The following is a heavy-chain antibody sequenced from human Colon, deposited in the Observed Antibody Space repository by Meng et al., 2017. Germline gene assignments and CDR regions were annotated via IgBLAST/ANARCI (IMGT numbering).Heavy chain of an antibody. Sequence: QVQLQASGRGLVAHSLTLPLTCLVSGGSVSSGSYYWSWIRQPPGKGLEWIGYIYYSGSTNYNPSLKSRVTISVDTSKKQVSLKLSSVTAADTAVYYCARGASDYDFDYWGQGTLVTVSS. D-gene: IGHD3-22*01. V-gene: IGHV4-61*01. J-gene: IGHJ4*02. CDR2: IYYSGST. CDR3: ARGASDYDFDY. CDR1: GGSVSSGSYY.